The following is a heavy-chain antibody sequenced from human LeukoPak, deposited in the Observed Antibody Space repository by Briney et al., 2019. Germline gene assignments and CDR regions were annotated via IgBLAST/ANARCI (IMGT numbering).Heavy chain of an antibody. J-gene: IGHJ4*02. Sequence: GRSLRLSCAASGFTFSNYDMHWVRQATGKGLEWVSAIGTAGDTHYAGSVKGRFTISRENDNNSLYLRMNSVRAGDTAVYYCARASGAYYDFDYWGQGTLVTVSS. CDR2: IGTAGDT. CDR1: GFTFSNYD. CDR3: ARASGAYYDFDY. V-gene: IGHV3-13*04. D-gene: IGHD3-22*01.